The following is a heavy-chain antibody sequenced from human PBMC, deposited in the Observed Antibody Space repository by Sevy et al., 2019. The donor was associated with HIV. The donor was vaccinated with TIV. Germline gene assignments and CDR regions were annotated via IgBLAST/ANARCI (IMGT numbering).Heavy chain of an antibody. J-gene: IGHJ4*02. Sequence: SETLSLTCTVSGDSITSYYWAWIRQPPGKGLEWIGNVHNGGSTNYNPSHKSRLTIPVDTTNNQFSLKLGSVTVADTAVYFCARPHTSGWTRFEHWGQGILVTVSS. CDR2: VHNGGST. CDR3: ARPHTSGWTRFEH. D-gene: IGHD6-19*01. CDR1: GDSITSYY. V-gene: IGHV4-59*01.